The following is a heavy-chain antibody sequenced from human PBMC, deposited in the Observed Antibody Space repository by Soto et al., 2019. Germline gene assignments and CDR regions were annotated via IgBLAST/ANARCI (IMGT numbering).Heavy chain of an antibody. D-gene: IGHD6-13*01. CDR3: AKEGHPFYSDSGKPNDAFAL. V-gene: IGHV3-48*03. CDR2: ISSTFSTI. CDR1: GFTFSDFE. J-gene: IGHJ3*01. Sequence: PGGSLRLSCSASGFTFSDFEMNWVRQAPGKGLEWVAYISSTFSTIHYADSVKGRFTISRDNNRNLVFLQMNSLRAEDTAVYYCAKEGHPFYSDSGKPNDAFALWGQGTLVTVSS.